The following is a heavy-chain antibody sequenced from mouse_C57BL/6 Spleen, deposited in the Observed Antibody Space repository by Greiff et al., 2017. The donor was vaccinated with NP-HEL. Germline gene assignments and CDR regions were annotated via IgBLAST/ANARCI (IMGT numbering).Heavy chain of an antibody. J-gene: IGHJ3*01. V-gene: IGHV1-52*01. CDR2: IDPSDSET. Sequence: QVQLQQSGAELVRPGSSVKLSCKASGYTFTSYWMHWVKQRPIQGLEWIGNIDPSDSETHYNQKFKDKATLTVDKSSSTAYMQLSSLTSEDSAVYYCARSHYYGSSSYFDYWGQGTLVTVSA. D-gene: IGHD1-1*01. CDR3: ARSHYYGSSSYFDY. CDR1: GYTFTSYW.